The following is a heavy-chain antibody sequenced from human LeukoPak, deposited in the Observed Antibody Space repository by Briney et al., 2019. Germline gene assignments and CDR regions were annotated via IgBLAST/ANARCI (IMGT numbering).Heavy chain of an antibody. CDR3: AKDAAAADTNWFDP. Sequence: PGGSLRLSCAASTFTFSNYWMSWVRQAPGKGLEWVAVISYDGSNKYYADSVKGRFTIPRDNSKNTLYLQMNSLRAEDTAVYYCAKDAAAADTNWFDPWGQGTLVTVSS. D-gene: IGHD6-13*01. CDR2: ISYDGSNK. J-gene: IGHJ5*02. V-gene: IGHV3-30*18. CDR1: TFTFSNYW.